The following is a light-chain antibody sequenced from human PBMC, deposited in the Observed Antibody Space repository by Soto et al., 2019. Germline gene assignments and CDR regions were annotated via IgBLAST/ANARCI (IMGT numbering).Light chain of an antibody. CDR1: SSDVGGYNY. J-gene: IGLJ2*01. CDR3: SAYTSSSTPVV. V-gene: IGLV2-14*01. CDR2: DVS. Sequence: QSALTQPASVSGSPGQSITISCTGTSSDVGGYNYVSWYQQHPGKAPKLMIYDVSNRPSGASHRFSGSKSGNTAALNVSGRQAEDEADYYYSAYTSSSTPVVFGGGTKLTVL.